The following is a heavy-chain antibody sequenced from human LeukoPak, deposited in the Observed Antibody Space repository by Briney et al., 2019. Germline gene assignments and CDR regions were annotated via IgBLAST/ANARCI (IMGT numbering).Heavy chain of an antibody. CDR3: AKSVSGSYPIGDY. D-gene: IGHD1-26*01. Sequence: GGSLRLSCAASGFTVSSNYMSWVRQAPGKGLEWVSIIYSGGTTDYADSVKGRFTISRDNSKNTLYLQTNSLRAEDTAVYYCAKSVSGSYPIGDYWGQGTLVTVSS. CDR1: GFTVSSNY. V-gene: IGHV3-53*01. CDR2: IYSGGTT. J-gene: IGHJ4*02.